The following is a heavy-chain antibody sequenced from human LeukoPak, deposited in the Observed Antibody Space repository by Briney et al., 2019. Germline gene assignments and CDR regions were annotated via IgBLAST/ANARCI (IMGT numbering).Heavy chain of an antibody. J-gene: IGHJ4*02. CDR3: ALMGGGSSSSCSPESY. V-gene: IGHV1-2*02. CDR2: INPNRGDT. D-gene: IGHD2-2*01. CDR1: GCTFTGYY. Sequence: ASVKVSCKASGCTFTGYYRHGVRQAAGQGLEGMGWINPNRGDTNYAPQFQGRATMPRVTSISTAYMDLSRLSSDDTACYYCALMGGGSSSSCSPESYWGQGTLVTVSS.